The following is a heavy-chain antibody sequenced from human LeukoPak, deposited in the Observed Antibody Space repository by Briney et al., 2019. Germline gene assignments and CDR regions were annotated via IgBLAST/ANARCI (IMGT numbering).Heavy chain of an antibody. CDR3: ARERHYYYDMDV. J-gene: IGHJ6*02. CDR2: ISSSGSTI. V-gene: IGHV3-48*03. Sequence: AGCLRLSCAASGFTFSSYEMNWVRQAPGKGLEWVSYISSSGSTIYYADSVKGRFTISRDNAKNSLFLQMNSLRAEDTAVYYCARERHYYYDMDVWGQGTTVTVSS. CDR1: GFTFSSYE.